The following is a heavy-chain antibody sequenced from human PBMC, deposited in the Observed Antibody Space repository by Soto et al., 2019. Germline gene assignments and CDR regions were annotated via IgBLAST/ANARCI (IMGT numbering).Heavy chain of an antibody. CDR2: IWYDGSNK. V-gene: IGHV3-33*01. Sequence: GGSLRLSCAASGFTFSSYGMHWVRQAPGKGLEWVAVIWYDGSNKYYADSVKGRFTISRDNSKNTLYLQMNSLRAEDTAVYYCARWYYYDSSGYPGAFDIWGQGTMVTVSS. CDR1: GFTFSSYG. J-gene: IGHJ3*02. D-gene: IGHD3-22*01. CDR3: ARWYYYDSSGYPGAFDI.